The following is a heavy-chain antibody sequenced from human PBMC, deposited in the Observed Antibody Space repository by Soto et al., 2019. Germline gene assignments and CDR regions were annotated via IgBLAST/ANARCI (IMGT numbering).Heavy chain of an antibody. J-gene: IGHJ4*02. V-gene: IGHV4-34*01. Sequence: SETLSLTCAVYGGSFSGYYWSWIRQPPGKGLEWIGEINHSGSTNYNPSLKSRVTISVDTSKNQFSLKLSSVTAADTAVYYCARGKTYYDYVWGSYPQYYFTYWGQGTLVTVSS. CDR1: GGSFSGYY. CDR2: INHSGST. CDR3: ARGKTYYDYVWGSYPQYYFTY. D-gene: IGHD3-16*02.